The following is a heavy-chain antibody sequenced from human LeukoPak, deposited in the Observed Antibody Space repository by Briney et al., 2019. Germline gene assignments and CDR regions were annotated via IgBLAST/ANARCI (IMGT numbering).Heavy chain of an antibody. V-gene: IGHV4-4*02. CDR3: ASLVGAFTFDY. CDR2: IFHRGST. J-gene: IGHJ4*02. D-gene: IGHD1-26*01. Sequence: PSGTLSLTCAVSGGSINSNNWWSWVRQPPGKGLEWIGEIFHRGSTNYNPSLKSRVTISVDKSKSQFSLKLNSVTAADTAVYYCASLVGAFTFDYWGQGTLVTVSS. CDR1: GGSINSNNW.